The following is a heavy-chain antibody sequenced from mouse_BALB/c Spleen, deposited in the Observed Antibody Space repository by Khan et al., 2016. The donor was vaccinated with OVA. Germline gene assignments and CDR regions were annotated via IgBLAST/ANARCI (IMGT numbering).Heavy chain of an antibody. CDR2: INPHIGET. CDR3: ARIYGSDFDY. CDR1: GYSFTGYF. J-gene: IGHJ2*01. Sequence: EVQLQESGPELVKPGASVKISCKASGYSFTGYFIHWVMQSHGKSLEWIGRINPHIGETFYNQKFRGKAILTVDESSSTAHMELRSLASEDSAVYFCARIYGSDFDYWGQGTTLTVSS. V-gene: IGHV1-20*02. D-gene: IGHD1-1*01.